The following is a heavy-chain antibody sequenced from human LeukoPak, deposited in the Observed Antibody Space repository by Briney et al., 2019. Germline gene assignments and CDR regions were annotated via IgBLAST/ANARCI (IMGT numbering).Heavy chain of an antibody. J-gene: IGHJ6*02. CDR2: IYHSGST. CDR3: ARGGSPPTGIDYYCYYGMDV. CDR1: GGSISSGGYS. Sequence: SETLSLTCAVSGGSISSGGYSWSWIRQPPGKGLEWIGYIYHSGSTYYNPSLKSRVTISVDRSKNQFSLKLSSVTAADTAVYYCARGGSPPTGIDYYCYYGMDVWGQGTTVTVSS. D-gene: IGHD1-26*01. V-gene: IGHV4-30-2*01.